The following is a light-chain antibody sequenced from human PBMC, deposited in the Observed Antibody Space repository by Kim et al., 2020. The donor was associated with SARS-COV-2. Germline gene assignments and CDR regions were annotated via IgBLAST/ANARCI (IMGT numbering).Light chain of an antibody. J-gene: IGLJ3*02. Sequence: SYELTQPPSVSVAPGKTAKITCGGDSIGDKSVHWYRQKPGQAPVLVIYNDDDRPSGIPERFSGSNSGNTATLTISRVEAGDEADYYCQVWDSSTDHRVFGGGTQLTVL. V-gene: IGLV3-21*04. CDR1: SIGDKS. CDR2: NDD. CDR3: QVWDSSTDHRV.